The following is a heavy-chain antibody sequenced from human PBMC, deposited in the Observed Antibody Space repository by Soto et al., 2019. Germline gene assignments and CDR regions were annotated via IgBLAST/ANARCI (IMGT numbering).Heavy chain of an antibody. D-gene: IGHD3-3*01. CDR1: GGSFSGYY. J-gene: IGHJ6*03. V-gene: IGHV4-34*01. Sequence: PSETLSLTCAVYGGSFSGYYWSWIRQPPGKGLEWIGEINHSGSTNYNPSLKSRVTISVDTSKNQFSLKLSSVTAADTAVYYCARTRYDFWSGYAPYYYMDVWGKGTTVTVSS. CDR3: ARTRYDFWSGYAPYYYMDV. CDR2: INHSGST.